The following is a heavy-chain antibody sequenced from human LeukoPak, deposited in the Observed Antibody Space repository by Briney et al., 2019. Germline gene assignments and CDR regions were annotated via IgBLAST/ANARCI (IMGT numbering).Heavy chain of an antibody. CDR1: GFIFGDYS. V-gene: IGHV3-49*04. Sequence: GGSLRLSCTGSGFIFGDYSMTWVRQAPGKGLEWVGFIRTKAYGGTTEYAASVKGRFTISRDDSKSIAYLQMNSLKTEDTAVYYCTRDMYDYVWGSYRFPDYWGQGTLVTVSS. D-gene: IGHD3-16*02. J-gene: IGHJ4*02. CDR3: TRDMYDYVWGSYRFPDY. CDR2: IRTKAYGGTT.